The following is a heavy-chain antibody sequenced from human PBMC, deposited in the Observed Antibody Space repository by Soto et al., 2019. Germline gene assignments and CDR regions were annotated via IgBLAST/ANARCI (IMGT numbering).Heavy chain of an antibody. V-gene: IGHV4-30-4*01. J-gene: IGHJ5*01. D-gene: IGHD2-15*01. CDR3: ARGRYCLTGRCFPNWFDY. CDR1: GDSISTVDYF. CDR2: IYKSATT. Sequence: SETLSLTCSVSGDSISTVDYFWAWIRQPPGQALEYIGYIYKSATTYYNPSFESRVAISLDTSKSQFSLNVTSVTAADTAVYFCARGRYCLTGRCFPNWFDYWAQGTLVTVSS.